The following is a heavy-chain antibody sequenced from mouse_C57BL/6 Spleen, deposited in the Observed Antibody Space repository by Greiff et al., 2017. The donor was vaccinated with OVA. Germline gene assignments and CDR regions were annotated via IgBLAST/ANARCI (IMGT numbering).Heavy chain of an antibody. CDR3: AIDYGNPYAMDY. CDR1: GYTFTSYW. CDR2: IHPSDSDT. V-gene: IGHV1-74*01. Sequence: QVQLKQPGAELVKPGASVKVSCKASGYTFTSYWMHWVKQRPGQGLEWIGRIHPSDSDTNYNQKFKGKATLTVDKSSSTAYMQLSSLTSEDSAVYYCAIDYGNPYAMDYWGQGTSVTVSS. D-gene: IGHD2-1*01. J-gene: IGHJ4*01.